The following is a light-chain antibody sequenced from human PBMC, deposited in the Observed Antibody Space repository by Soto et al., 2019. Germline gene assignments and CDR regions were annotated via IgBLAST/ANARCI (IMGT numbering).Light chain of an antibody. CDR1: QSFSSN. Sequence: EIVMTQSPATLSVSPGERATLSCRASQSFSSNLAWYQQKPGQAPRLLIYGASTRATGFPARFSGSGSGTEFTLTISSLQSEDFAVYYCQQYNNWPITFGQGTRLEIK. CDR2: GAS. J-gene: IGKJ5*01. CDR3: QQYNNWPIT. V-gene: IGKV3-15*01.